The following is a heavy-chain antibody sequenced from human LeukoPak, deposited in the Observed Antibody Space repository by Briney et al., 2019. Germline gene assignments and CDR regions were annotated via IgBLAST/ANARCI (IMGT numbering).Heavy chain of an antibody. V-gene: IGHV4-34*01. J-gene: IGHJ4*02. D-gene: IGHD6-19*01. CDR1: GGSFSGYY. CDR3: ARGKKKQWLAPGFDY. CDR2: INHSGST. Sequence: SETLSLTCAVYGGSFSGYYWSWIRQPPGKGLEWIGEINHSGSTNYNPSLKSRVTISVDTSKNQFSLKLSSVTAAVTAVYYCARGKKKQWLAPGFDYWGQGTLVTVSS.